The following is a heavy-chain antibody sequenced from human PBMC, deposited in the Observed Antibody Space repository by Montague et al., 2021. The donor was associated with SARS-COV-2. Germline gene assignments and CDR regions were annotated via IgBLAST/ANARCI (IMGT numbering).Heavy chain of an antibody. CDR3: ARHRNYGDHSLDNWFHP. CDR1: GDSTSCPNCY. CDR2: IYNSGTT. J-gene: IGHJ5*02. Sequence: SETRSLTCTVSGDSTSCPNCYWGWIRQPPGKGLDWIGTIYNSGTTYYXPSLKSRLTISIDTSKNQFSLKLSSVTAADTAVYYCARHRNYGDHSLDNWFHPWGQGTLVTVSS. D-gene: IGHD4-17*01. V-gene: IGHV4-39*01.